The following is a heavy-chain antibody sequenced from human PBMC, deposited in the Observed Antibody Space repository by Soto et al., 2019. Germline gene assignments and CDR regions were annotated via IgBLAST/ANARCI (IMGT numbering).Heavy chain of an antibody. CDR3: ARVKATMIVVVITLDAFDI. V-gene: IGHV4-39*01. Sequence: LSLTCTVSGGSISSSSYYWGWIRQPPGKGLEWIGSIYYSGSTYYNPSLKSRVTISVDTSKNQFSLKLSSVTAADTAVYYCARVKATMIVVVITLDAFDIWGQGTMVTVSS. J-gene: IGHJ3*02. CDR2: IYYSGST. D-gene: IGHD3-22*01. CDR1: GGSISSSSYY.